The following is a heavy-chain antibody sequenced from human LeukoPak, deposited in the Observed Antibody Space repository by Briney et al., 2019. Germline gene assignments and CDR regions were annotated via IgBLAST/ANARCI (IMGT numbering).Heavy chain of an antibody. CDR2: IKQDGSEK. CDR3: AKEGDGYH. D-gene: IGHD5-24*01. Sequence: GGSLRLSCAASGFTFSSYWMSWVRQAPGKGLEWVANIKQDGSEKYYVDSVKGRFTISRDNSKNSLYLQMNSLRIEDTALYYCAKEGDGYHWGQGTMVTVSS. V-gene: IGHV3-7*03. J-gene: IGHJ3*01. CDR1: GFTFSSYW.